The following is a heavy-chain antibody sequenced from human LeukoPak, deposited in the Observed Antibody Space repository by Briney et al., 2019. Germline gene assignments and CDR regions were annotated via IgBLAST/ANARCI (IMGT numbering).Heavy chain of an antibody. CDR1: GGSFSGYY. J-gene: IGHJ4*02. Sequence: PSETLSLTCAVYGGSFSGYYWSWIRQPPGKGLEWIGEINHSGSTNYNPSLKSRVTISVDTSKNQFSLKLSSVTAADTAVCYCARASHDYGDYSHFDYWGQGTLVTVSS. D-gene: IGHD4-17*01. V-gene: IGHV4-34*01. CDR2: INHSGST. CDR3: ARASHDYGDYSHFDY.